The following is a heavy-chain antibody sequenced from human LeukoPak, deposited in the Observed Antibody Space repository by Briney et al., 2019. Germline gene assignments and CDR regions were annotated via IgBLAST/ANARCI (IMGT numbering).Heavy chain of an antibody. Sequence: SETLSLTCNVSGVSISTNYWTWIRQSAGKGLEWIGRIYSSGSTNYHPSLQSRATISIDKSKNRFSLKLRSVTAGDTAIYYCAREGAEGDYFDYWGQGALVTVSS. V-gene: IGHV4-4*07. D-gene: IGHD3-16*01. J-gene: IGHJ4*02. CDR1: GVSISTNY. CDR2: IYSSGST. CDR3: AREGAEGDYFDY.